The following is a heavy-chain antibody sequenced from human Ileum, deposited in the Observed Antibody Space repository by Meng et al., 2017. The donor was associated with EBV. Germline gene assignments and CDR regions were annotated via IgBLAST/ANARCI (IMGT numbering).Heavy chain of an antibody. CDR3: ARAGNGGSYYFTY. CDR1: GYTFSNYG. V-gene: IGHV1-18*01. J-gene: IGHJ4*02. D-gene: IGHD1-26*01. Sequence: QNQLVQSGAGVKKPGDSVKVSCKASGYTFSNYGISWLRQAPGQGLEWMGWISAYNGNTNYAQNLQGRVTMTTDTSTGTAYMEVRSLRSDDTAVYYCARAGNGGSYYFTYWGQGTLVTVSS. CDR2: ISAYNGNT.